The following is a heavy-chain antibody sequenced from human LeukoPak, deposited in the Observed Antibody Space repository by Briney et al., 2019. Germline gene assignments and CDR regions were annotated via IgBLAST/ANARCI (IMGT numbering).Heavy chain of an antibody. Sequence: GASVKVSCKVPGYTLTELSMHWVRQAPGKGLEWMGGFDPEDGETIYAQKFQGRVTMTEDTSTDTAYMELSSLRSEDTAVYYCATAPPIAAAAKFDYWGQGTLVTVSS. V-gene: IGHV1-24*01. CDR1: GYTLTELS. D-gene: IGHD6-13*01. CDR3: ATAPPIAAAAKFDY. CDR2: FDPEDGET. J-gene: IGHJ4*02.